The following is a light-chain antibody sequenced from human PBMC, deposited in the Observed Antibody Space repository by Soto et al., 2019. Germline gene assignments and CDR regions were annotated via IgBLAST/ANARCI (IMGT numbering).Light chain of an antibody. Sequence: QSALTQPPSVSGSPGQSVAISCTGTSSDVGGSNGVSWYQQPPGTAPKLMIYDVSNRPSGVPDRFSGSKSDNTASLTISGLQAEDEGDYYCSSYTSSSTYVFGTGTKVTVL. J-gene: IGLJ1*01. CDR2: DVS. V-gene: IGLV2-18*02. CDR1: SSDVGGSNG. CDR3: SSYTSSSTYV.